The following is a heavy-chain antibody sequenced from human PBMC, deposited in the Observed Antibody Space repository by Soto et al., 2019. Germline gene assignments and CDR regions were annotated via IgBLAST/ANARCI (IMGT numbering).Heavy chain of an antibody. CDR3: ARSQGSSTSLEIYYYYYYGMDV. CDR2: IIPISGTA. V-gene: IGHV1-69*01. CDR1: GGTFSSYA. D-gene: IGHD2-2*01. J-gene: IGHJ6*02. Sequence: QVQLVQSGAEVKKPGSSVKVSCKASGGTFSSYAISWVRQAPGQGLEWMGGIIPISGTANYAQKFQGRVTITADESTRTAYMELSSLRSEDTAVYYCARSQGSSTSLEIYYYYYYGMDVWCQGTTVTVSS.